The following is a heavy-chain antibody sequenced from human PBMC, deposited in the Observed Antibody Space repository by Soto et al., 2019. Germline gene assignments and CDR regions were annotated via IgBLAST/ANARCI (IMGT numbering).Heavy chain of an antibody. CDR2: ISHSGST. Sequence: SETLSLTCAVSGGSISSGGYSWSLIRQPPGKGLEWIGYISHSGSTYYNPSLKSRVTISVDRSKNQFSLKLSSVTAADTAVYYCARGGLLPDYWGQGTLVTV. D-gene: IGHD6-19*01. V-gene: IGHV4-30-2*01. CDR3: ARGGLLPDY. CDR1: GGSISSGGYS. J-gene: IGHJ4*02.